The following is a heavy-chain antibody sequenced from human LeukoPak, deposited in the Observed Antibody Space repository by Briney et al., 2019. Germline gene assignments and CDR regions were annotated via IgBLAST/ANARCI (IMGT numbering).Heavy chain of an antibody. D-gene: IGHD3-10*01. J-gene: IGHJ4*02. CDR1: GFTFSTYG. Sequence: GGSLRLSCAASGFTFSTYGMNWVRQAPGKGLEWVSAISGSGDTTYYADSVKGRFTISRDNSKNTLYLQMNSLRAEDTAVYYCAKVDGSGSYRYYWGQGTLVTVSS. V-gene: IGHV3-23*01. CDR2: ISGSGDTT. CDR3: AKVDGSGSYRYY.